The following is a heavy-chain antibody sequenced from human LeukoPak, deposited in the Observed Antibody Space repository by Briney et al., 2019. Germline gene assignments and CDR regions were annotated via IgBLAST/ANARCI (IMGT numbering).Heavy chain of an antibody. CDR1: EFTFSHFA. Sequence: PGRSLRLSCAVSEFTFSHFAMHWVRQAAGKGLEWVAVVSSHGNDGYYADSVKGRFTISRDNSKNTLYLQIDSLRAEHAAIYYSTRDAYNFDDFDYWGQGTLVTVSS. V-gene: IGHV3-30*01. CDR2: VSSHGNDG. D-gene: IGHD5-24*01. CDR3: TRDAYNFDDFDY. J-gene: IGHJ4*02.